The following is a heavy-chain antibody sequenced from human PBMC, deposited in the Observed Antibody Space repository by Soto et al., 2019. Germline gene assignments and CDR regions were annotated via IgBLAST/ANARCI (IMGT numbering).Heavy chain of an antibody. D-gene: IGHD2-21*02. CDR3: AREDDGGDRDYYGLDV. Sequence: SETLSLTCTVSGGSISVDHDHWTWIRQPPGKGLEWIGYVHYSGSVLYNPSLQSRVSISVDTSKNQFSLKLSSVTAADTAVYFCAREDDGGDRDYYGLDVWGQGTTVTVSS. V-gene: IGHV4-30-4*01. CDR2: VHYSGSV. J-gene: IGHJ6*02. CDR1: GGSISVDHDH.